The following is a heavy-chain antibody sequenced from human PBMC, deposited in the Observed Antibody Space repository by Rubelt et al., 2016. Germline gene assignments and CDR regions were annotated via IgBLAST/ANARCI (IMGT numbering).Heavy chain of an antibody. CDR1: GGSISSSSYY. D-gene: IGHD3-10*01. CDR2: IYYSGST. Sequence: QLQLQESGPGLVKPSETLSLTCTVSGGSISSSSYYWGWIRQPPGKGLEWIGSIYYSGSTYYNPSLKGRCTISGATSKNQFSLKLSSVTAADTAVYYCARDWSAMVRAYYYYGMDVWGQGTTVTVSS. CDR3: ARDWSAMVRAYYYYGMDV. V-gene: IGHV4-39*07. J-gene: IGHJ6*02.